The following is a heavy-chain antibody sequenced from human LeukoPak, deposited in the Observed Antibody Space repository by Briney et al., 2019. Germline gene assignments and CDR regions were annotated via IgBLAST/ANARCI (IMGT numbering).Heavy chain of an antibody. J-gene: IGHJ4*02. V-gene: IGHV1-8*03. CDR1: GYTFTSYD. Sequence: GASVKVSCKASGYTFTSYDINWVRQATGQGLEWMGWMNPNSGNTGYAQKFQGRVTITRNTSISTAYMELSSLRSEDTAVYYCAGGITMIVVPLDYWGQGTLVTVSS. CDR2: MNPNSGNT. D-gene: IGHD3-22*01. CDR3: AGGITMIVVPLDY.